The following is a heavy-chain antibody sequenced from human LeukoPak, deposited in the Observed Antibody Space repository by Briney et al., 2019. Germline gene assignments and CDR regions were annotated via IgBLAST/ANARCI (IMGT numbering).Heavy chain of an antibody. J-gene: IGHJ6*02. Sequence: EASVKVSCKASGYTFTSYGISWVRQAPGQGLEWMGWISAYNGNTNYAQKLQGRVTMTTDTSTSTAYMELRSLRSDDTAVYYCARDDAVPITIFGVAGTDGMDVWGQGTTVTVSS. CDR2: ISAYNGNT. D-gene: IGHD3-3*01. CDR1: GYTFTSYG. CDR3: ARDDAVPITIFGVAGTDGMDV. V-gene: IGHV1-18*01.